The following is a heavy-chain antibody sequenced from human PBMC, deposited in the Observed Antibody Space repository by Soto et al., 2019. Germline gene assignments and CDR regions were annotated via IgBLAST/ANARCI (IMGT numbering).Heavy chain of an antibody. V-gene: IGHV4-4*02. CDR1: GDSINNSHW. CDR3: AREVNSSPARGPNWFDP. Sequence: SETLSLTCAVSGDSINNSHWWSWVRQTPGKGLEWIGETYHSGTTNYNPSLKTRVTISIDKPKNQFSLKMNSVTAADTAVYYCAREVNSSPARGPNWFDPWGQGTLVTVSS. CDR2: TYHSGTT. D-gene: IGHD6-13*01. J-gene: IGHJ5*02.